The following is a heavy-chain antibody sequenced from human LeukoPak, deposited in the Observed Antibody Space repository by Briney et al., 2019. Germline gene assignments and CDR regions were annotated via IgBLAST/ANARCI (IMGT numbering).Heavy chain of an antibody. CDR2: INPNSGGT. D-gene: IGHD2-21*01. CDR3: ARPLRVGGGPFDP. CDR1: GYTFTGYY. J-gene: IGHJ5*02. Sequence: ASVKVSCEASGYTFTGYYMHWVRQAPGQGLEWMGWINPNSGGTNYAQKFQGRVTMTRDTSISTAYMELSRLRSDDTAVYYCARPLRVGGGPFDPWGQGTLVTVSS. V-gene: IGHV1-2*02.